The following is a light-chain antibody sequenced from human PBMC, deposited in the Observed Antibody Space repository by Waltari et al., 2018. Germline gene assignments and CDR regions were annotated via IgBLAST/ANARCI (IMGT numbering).Light chain of an antibody. V-gene: IGKV1-39*01. CDR3: QLPYHAPLS. J-gene: IGKJ4*01. Sequence: DSQMTRSPTSVSASVVDRVTITFRAMRTISWVLHWYQQKPGTPPNLLIYAASSLHSGAPLRFSGSGCGTVLCLTISCLRPEDFATYYCQLPYHAPLSVGGGTVVGVK. CDR1: RTISWV. CDR2: AAS.